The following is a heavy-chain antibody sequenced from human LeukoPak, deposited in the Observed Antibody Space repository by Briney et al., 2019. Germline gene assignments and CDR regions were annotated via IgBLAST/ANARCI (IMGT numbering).Heavy chain of an antibody. V-gene: IGHV3-30-3*01. CDR1: GFTFSSYA. J-gene: IGHJ6*02. D-gene: IGHD5-18*01. CDR2: ILYDGSNK. CDR3: ARDIQLWSMVYYYGMDV. Sequence: RGSLRLSCAASGFTFSSYAMHWVRQAPGKGLEWVAVILYDGSNKYYADSVKGRFTISRDNSKNTLYLQMNSLRAEDTAVHYSARDIQLWSMVYYYGMDVWGQGTTVTVSS.